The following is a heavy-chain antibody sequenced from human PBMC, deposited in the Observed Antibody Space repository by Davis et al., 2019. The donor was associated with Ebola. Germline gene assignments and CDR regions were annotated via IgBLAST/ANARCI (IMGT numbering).Heavy chain of an antibody. Sequence: PSETLSLTCDVSGGSLNGYYWSWVRQPPGKGLEWIGEVNHSGSTNYNPSLKSRVAILVDTSKNQFSLKLSSVTAADTAVYYCAASPSPAAVLPVGFDIWGQGTMVTVSS. CDR3: AASPSPAAVLPVGFDI. CDR1: GGSLNGYY. D-gene: IGHD6-25*01. CDR2: VNHSGST. J-gene: IGHJ3*02. V-gene: IGHV4-34*01.